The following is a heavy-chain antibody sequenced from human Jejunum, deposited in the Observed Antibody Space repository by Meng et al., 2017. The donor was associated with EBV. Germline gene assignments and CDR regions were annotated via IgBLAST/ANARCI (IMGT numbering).Heavy chain of an antibody. D-gene: IGHD3-10*01. Sequence: QVLLVQSGTEVKKPGSSVKVSCKASGYTFTDYAIIWVRQAPGQGLEWMGWINTANGNPMYAQAFTGRFVFSLDTSVNTAFLQISDLKAEDSALYYCARYSGSYSLANWGQGTLVTVSS. CDR3: ARYSGSYSLAN. V-gene: IGHV7-4-1*02. J-gene: IGHJ4*02. CDR1: GYTFTDYA. CDR2: INTANGNP.